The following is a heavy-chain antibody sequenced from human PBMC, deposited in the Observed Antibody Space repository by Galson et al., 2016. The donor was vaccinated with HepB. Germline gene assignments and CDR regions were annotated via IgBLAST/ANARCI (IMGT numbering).Heavy chain of an antibody. Sequence: SLRLSCAASGFTFSSYDMNWVRQPPGKGLEWVSSISGSGGTTYSADSLKGRFTISSDNSKSTLYLQTNSLGAEDTAVYYCAKGAYSLPENFQHWGQGTLVTVSS. CDR2: ISGSGGTT. V-gene: IGHV3-23*01. CDR1: GFTFSSYD. CDR3: AKGAYSLPENFQH. J-gene: IGHJ1*01. D-gene: IGHD2-15*01.